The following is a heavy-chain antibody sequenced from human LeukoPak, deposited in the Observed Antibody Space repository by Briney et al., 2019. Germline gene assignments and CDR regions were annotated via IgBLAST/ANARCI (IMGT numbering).Heavy chain of an antibody. J-gene: IGHJ4*02. D-gene: IGHD6-19*01. CDR1: GFALSSYA. V-gene: IGHV3-30*04. CDR2: ISYDGRKK. CDR3: AREGSSGWYAGLY. Sequence: GGSLRLSCAASGFALSSYAMHWVRQAPGKGLEWVAGISYDGRKKYYADSVKGRFTIPRDHSKNTLYLQMNSRRAEDTAVYYCAREGSSGWYAGLYWGQGTLVTVCS.